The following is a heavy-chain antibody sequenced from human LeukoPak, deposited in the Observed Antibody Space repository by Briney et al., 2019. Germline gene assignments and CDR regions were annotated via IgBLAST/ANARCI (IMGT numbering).Heavy chain of an antibody. D-gene: IGHD6-19*01. V-gene: IGHV1-69*05. CDR1: GGTFSSYT. Sequence: SVKVSCKASGGTFSSYTISWVRQAPGQGLEWMGRIIPIFGTANYAQKFQGRVTITTDESTSTAYMELSSLRSEDTAVYYCARSAVAGFYYYYMDVWGNGTTVTVSS. CDR2: IIPIFGTA. CDR3: ARSAVAGFYYYYMDV. J-gene: IGHJ6*03.